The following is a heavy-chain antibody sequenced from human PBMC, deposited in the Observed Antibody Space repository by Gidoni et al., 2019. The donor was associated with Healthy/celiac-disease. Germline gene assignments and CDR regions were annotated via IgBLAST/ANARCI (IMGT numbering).Heavy chain of an antibody. CDR1: GGSISSYY. D-gene: IGHD5-18*01. V-gene: IGHV4-4*07. J-gene: IGHJ6*02. CDR2: IYTSGST. CDR3: ARDYRGYSYGYSYYYYGMDV. Sequence: QVQLQESGPGLVKPSETLSLTCTVSGGSISSYYWSWIRQPAGKGLEWIGRIYTSGSTNYNPSLKSRVTMSVDTSKNQFSLKLSSVTAADTAVYYCARDYRGYSYGYSYYYYGMDVWGQGTTVTVSS.